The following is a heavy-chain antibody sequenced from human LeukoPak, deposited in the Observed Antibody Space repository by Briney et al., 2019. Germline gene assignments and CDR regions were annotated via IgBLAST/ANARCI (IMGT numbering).Heavy chain of an antibody. Sequence: PGGSLRLSCAASGFTFSSYGMHWVRQALGKGLEWVAIIWYDGSKNYYADSVKGRFTISRDNSKNTLYLQMNSLRAEDTAVYYCARVVYSNGWYIDYWGQGTLVTVSS. CDR2: IWYDGSKN. CDR3: ARVVYSNGWYIDY. CDR1: GFTFSSYG. V-gene: IGHV3-33*01. J-gene: IGHJ4*02. D-gene: IGHD6-19*01.